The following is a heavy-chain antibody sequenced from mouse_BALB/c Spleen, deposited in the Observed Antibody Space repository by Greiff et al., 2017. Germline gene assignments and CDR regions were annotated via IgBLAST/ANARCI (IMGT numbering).Heavy chain of an antibody. D-gene: IGHD2-1*01. Sequence: ESGPGLVKPSQSLSLTCSVTGYSITSGYYWNWIRQFPGNKLEWMGYISYDGSNNYNPSLKNRISITRDTSKNQFFLKLNSVTTEDTATYYCAEGNSFAYWGQGTLVTVSA. J-gene: IGHJ3*01. CDR3: AEGNSFAY. CDR1: GYSITSGYY. CDR2: ISYDGSN. V-gene: IGHV3-6*02.